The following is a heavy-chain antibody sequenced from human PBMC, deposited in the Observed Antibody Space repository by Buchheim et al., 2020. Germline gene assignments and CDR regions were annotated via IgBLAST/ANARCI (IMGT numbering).Heavy chain of an antibody. CDR3: ARGLDSSSWYYGGDGMDV. V-gene: IGHV3-30-3*01. J-gene: IGHJ6*02. CDR2: ISYDGSNK. D-gene: IGHD6-13*01. CDR1: GFTFSSYA. Sequence: QVQLVESGGGVVQPGRSLRLSCAASGFTFSSYAMHWVRQAPGKGLEWVAVISYDGSNKYYADSVKGRFTISRDNSKNTLYLQMNSLRAEDTAVYYCARGLDSSSWYYGGDGMDVWGQGTT.